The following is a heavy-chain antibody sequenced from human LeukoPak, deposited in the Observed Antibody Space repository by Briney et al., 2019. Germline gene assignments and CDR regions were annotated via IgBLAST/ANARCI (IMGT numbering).Heavy chain of an antibody. CDR2: MSRSGRTI. Sequence: GGSLTLSCPASGFTFSDYYMSWIRQAPGKGLEWVSYMSRSGRTIYYATSGKGRFTISRDNAKNSLYLQMNSLRAEDTAVHYCARDQTLRYFDWQNYYYYGMDVWGQGTTVTVSS. V-gene: IGHV3-11*01. J-gene: IGHJ6*02. CDR3: ARDQTLRYFDWQNYYYYGMDV. CDR1: GFTFSDYY. D-gene: IGHD3-9*01.